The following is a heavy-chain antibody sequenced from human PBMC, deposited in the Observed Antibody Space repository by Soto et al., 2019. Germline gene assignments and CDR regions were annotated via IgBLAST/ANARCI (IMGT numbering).Heavy chain of an antibody. Sequence: QVQLQESGPGLVKPSETLSLTCTVSGGSISSYYWSWIRQPPGKGLEWIGYIYYSGSTNYNPSLKSRVTISVDTSKNQFPLKQSSVSAADTAVYYCARDLGFWFDPLGQGTLVTVSS. CDR3: ARDLGFWFDP. D-gene: IGHD3-10*01. V-gene: IGHV4-59*01. J-gene: IGHJ5*02. CDR1: GGSISSYY. CDR2: IYYSGST.